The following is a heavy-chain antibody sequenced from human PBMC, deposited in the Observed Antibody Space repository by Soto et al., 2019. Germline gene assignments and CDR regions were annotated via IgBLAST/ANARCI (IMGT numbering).Heavy chain of an antibody. V-gene: IGHV2-5*02. Sequence: QIPLKESGPPLVKPTQTLTLTCTFSGFSLSTSGVGVGWIRQRPGKALEWLALIYWDDARRYSPSLKSRLTNTKDTTKDQVVLTMTNMDPVDTATYYCAHSHYGDFDYWGQGTLVTVSS. CDR3: AHSHYGDFDY. CDR2: IYWDDAR. J-gene: IGHJ4*02. CDR1: GFSLSTSGVG. D-gene: IGHD4-17*01.